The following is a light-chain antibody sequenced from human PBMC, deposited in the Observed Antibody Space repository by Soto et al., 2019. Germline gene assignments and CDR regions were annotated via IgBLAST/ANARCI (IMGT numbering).Light chain of an antibody. CDR2: EVT. CDR1: TSDVGSYSL. Sequence: QSALTQPASVSGSPGQSITISCTGATSDVGSYSLVSWYQQHPGKVPKLLIYEVTKRPSGVSNRFSGSKSGNTASLTISGLQAEDEADYYCCSFAGSGSPYVFGTGTKLT. V-gene: IGLV2-23*02. CDR3: CSFAGSGSPYV. J-gene: IGLJ1*01.